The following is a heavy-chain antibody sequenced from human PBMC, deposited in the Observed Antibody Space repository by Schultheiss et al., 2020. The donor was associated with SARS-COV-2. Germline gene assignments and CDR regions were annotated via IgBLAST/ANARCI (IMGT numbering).Heavy chain of an antibody. Sequence: SETLSLTCTVSGGSISSDYWSWIRQPAGKGLEWIGRIYTSGSTNYNPSLKSRVTMSVDTSKNQFSLKLSSVTAADTAVYYCAGSGWYVGFDYWGQGTLVTVSS. CDR3: AGSGWYVGFDY. V-gene: IGHV4-4*07. CDR2: IYTSGST. CDR1: GGSISSDY. J-gene: IGHJ4*02. D-gene: IGHD6-19*01.